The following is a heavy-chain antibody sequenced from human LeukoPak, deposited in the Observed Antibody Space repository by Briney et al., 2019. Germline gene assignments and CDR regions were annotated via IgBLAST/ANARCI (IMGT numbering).Heavy chain of an antibody. D-gene: IGHD3-9*01. J-gene: IGHJ4*02. CDR2: ISGSAGST. V-gene: IGHV3-23*01. Sequence: GGSLRLSCAASGFTFSSYGMSWVRQAPGKGLEWVSAISGSAGSTYYADSVKCRSTISRDNSKNTLYLQMNSLRAEDTAVYYCAKAGVLRYFDWLLPKIYYFDYWGQGTLVTVSS. CDR1: GFTFSSYG. CDR3: AKAGVLRYFDWLLPKIYYFDY.